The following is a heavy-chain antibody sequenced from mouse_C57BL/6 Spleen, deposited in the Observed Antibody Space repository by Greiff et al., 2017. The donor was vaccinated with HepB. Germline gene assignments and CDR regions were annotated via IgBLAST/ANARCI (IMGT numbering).Heavy chain of an antibody. CDR1: GYTFTSYW. Sequence: QVQLQQPGAELVKPGASVKLSCKASGYTFTSYWMHWVKQRPGQGLEWIGMIHPNSGSTNYNEKFKSKATLTVDKSSSTAYMQLSSLTSEDSAVYYCFFDATMDDPYFDYWGQGTTLTVSS. J-gene: IGHJ2*01. CDR3: FFDATMDDPYFDY. CDR2: IHPNSGST. D-gene: IGHD2-1*01. V-gene: IGHV1-64*01.